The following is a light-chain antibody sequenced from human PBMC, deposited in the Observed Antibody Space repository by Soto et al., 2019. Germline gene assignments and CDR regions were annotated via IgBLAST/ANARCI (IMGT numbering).Light chain of an antibody. CDR2: GNI. V-gene: IGLV1-40*01. Sequence: QSVLTPPPSVSGAPGQRVTISCTGSSSNIGAGYDVQWYQQLPGTAPTLLIYGNINRPSGVPDRFSGSKSGTSASLAITGLQAEDEADYYCQSYDSSLSGYVVFGGGTKVTVL. CDR3: QSYDSSLSGYVV. CDR1: SSNIGAGYD. J-gene: IGLJ2*01.